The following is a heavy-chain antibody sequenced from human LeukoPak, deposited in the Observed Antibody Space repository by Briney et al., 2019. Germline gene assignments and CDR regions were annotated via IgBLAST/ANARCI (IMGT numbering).Heavy chain of an antibody. Sequence: GRSLRLSCAASGFTFSSYGMHWVRQAPGKGLEWVAVISYDGSNKYYADSVKGRFTISRDNSKNTLYLQMNSLRAEDTAVYYCARDTSGSSYWGQGTLVTVSS. CDR3: ARDTSGSSY. CDR1: GFTFSSYG. V-gene: IGHV3-30*19. J-gene: IGHJ4*02. D-gene: IGHD3-22*01. CDR2: ISYDGSNK.